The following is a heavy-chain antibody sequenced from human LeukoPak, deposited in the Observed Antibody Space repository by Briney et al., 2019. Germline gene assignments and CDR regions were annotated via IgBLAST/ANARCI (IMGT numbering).Heavy chain of an antibody. CDR1: GFTFNNYG. CDR2: IRYDGRNK. J-gene: IGHJ6*02. D-gene: IGHD1/OR15-1a*01. Sequence: GGSLRLSCAASGFTFNNYGMHWVRQAPDKGLEWVAFIRYDGRNKYYADSVKGRFTISRDNAKNSMCLQMNSLSAEDTAVYSCGRAGTVTKDHFMDVWGQGTMVTVS. V-gene: IGHV3-30*02. CDR3: GRAGTVTKDHFMDV.